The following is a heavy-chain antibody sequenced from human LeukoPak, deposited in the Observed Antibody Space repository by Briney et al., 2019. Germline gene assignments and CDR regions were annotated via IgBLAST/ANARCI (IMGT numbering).Heavy chain of an antibody. CDR1: GGSISSGDYY. V-gene: IGHV4-30-4*01. Sequence: SQTLSLTCTVSGGSISSGDYYWSWIRQPPGKGLEWIGYIYYSGSTYYNPSLKSRVTISVDTSKNQFSPKLSSETAADTAVYYCARDGVLAYSSSWDVRGQGTTVTVSS. CDR3: ARDGVLAYSSSWDV. CDR2: IYYSGST. D-gene: IGHD6-13*01. J-gene: IGHJ6*02.